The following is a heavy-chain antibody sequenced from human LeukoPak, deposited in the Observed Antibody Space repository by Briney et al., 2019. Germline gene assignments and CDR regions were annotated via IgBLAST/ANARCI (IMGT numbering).Heavy chain of an antibody. CDR2: ISHDGSNK. CDR1: GFTFSSYA. Sequence: GGSLRLSCAASGFTFSSYAMHWVRQAPGKGLEWVAVISHDGSNKYYADSVKGRFTISRDNAKNTLHLQMKSLRAEDTAVYYCAKKSAMGWFDPWGQGTLVTVSS. CDR3: AKKSAMGWFDP. V-gene: IGHV3-30*04. D-gene: IGHD2-2*01. J-gene: IGHJ5*02.